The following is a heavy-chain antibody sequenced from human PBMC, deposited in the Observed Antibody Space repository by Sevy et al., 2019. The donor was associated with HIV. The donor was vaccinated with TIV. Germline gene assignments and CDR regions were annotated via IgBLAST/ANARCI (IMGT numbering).Heavy chain of an antibody. V-gene: IGHV3-53*01. CDR2: IFSGGRT. CDR3: ARDRVVHNDYIFVAYYYGMDV. CDR1: GFAVSDNC. D-gene: IGHD4-4*01. J-gene: IGHJ6*02. Sequence: GGSLRLSCAVSGFAVSDNCMSWVRQSPGKGLEWVSVIFSGGRTSYADSVEGRFTVSRDGSKNTLYLQMDNLRAEDTATYYCARDRVVHNDYIFVAYYYGMDVWGQGTTVTVSS.